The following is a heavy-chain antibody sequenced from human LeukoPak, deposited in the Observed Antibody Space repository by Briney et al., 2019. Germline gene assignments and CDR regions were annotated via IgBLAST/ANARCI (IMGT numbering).Heavy chain of an antibody. Sequence: GGSLRLSCAASGFTFSSYEMNWVRQAPGKGLEWLSYISSGGSAIHYADSVKGRFTISRDNAKNSLYLQMNSLRAEDTAVYYCARDLLLDWYDVFDTWGQGTMVTVSS. J-gene: IGHJ3*02. D-gene: IGHD3/OR15-3a*01. CDR2: ISSGGSAI. CDR1: GFTFSSYE. CDR3: ARDLLLDWYDVFDT. V-gene: IGHV3-48*03.